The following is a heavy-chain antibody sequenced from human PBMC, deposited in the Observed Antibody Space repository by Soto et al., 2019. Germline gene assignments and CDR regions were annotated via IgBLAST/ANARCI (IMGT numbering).Heavy chain of an antibody. D-gene: IGHD3-9*01. CDR1: GFTFSSYA. CDR2: ISGSGGST. Sequence: GGSLRLSCAASGFTFSSYAMSWVRQAPRKGLEWVSAISGSGGSTYYADSVKGRFTISRDNSKNTLYLQMNSLRAEDTAVYYCAKDGESYYDILTGYHFDYWGQGTLVTVSS. V-gene: IGHV3-23*01. J-gene: IGHJ4*02. CDR3: AKDGESYYDILTGYHFDY.